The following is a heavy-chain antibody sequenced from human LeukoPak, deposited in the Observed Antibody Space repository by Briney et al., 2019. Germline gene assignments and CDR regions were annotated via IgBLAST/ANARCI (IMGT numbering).Heavy chain of an antibody. CDR1: GFTLSSYA. J-gene: IGHJ6*02. V-gene: IGHV3-30-3*01. CDR3: GVFGMDV. CDR2: IPYDGSNK. Sequence: GGSLRLSCAASGFTLSSYAMHWVRQAPGKGLEWVAVIPYDGSNKYYADSVKGRFTISRDNSKNTLYLQMNSLRAEDTAVYYCGVFGMDVWGQGTTVTVSS.